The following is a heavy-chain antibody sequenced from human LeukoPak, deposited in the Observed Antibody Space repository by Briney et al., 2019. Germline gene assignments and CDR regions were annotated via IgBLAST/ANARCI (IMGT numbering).Heavy chain of an antibody. J-gene: IGHJ4*02. CDR3: ARTRVLEAAPLDY. D-gene: IGHD3-3*01. Sequence: PGGSLRLSCEASGFTFSDYYMSWIRQAPGKGLEWVSYISSSGSTIYYADSVKGRFTISRDNAKNSLYLQMNSLRAEDTAVYYCARTRVLEAAPLDYWGQGTLVTVSS. V-gene: IGHV3-11*04. CDR2: ISSSGSTI. CDR1: GFTFSDYY.